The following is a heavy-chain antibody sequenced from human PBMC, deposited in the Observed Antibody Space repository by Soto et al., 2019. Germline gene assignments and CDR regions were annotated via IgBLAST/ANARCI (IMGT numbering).Heavy chain of an antibody. V-gene: IGHV1-69*01. Sequence: QAQVVQSGAEVRKPGSSVKLSCKASEGTFNSYAIAWVRQAPGQGLEWMGGISPYYNTLNYAQKFQDRVTITADDSTNTVYMELSSLRSDDTAVYFCASGASRWYPYFFDSCAQGTLVTVSS. CDR3: ASGASRWYPYFFDS. CDR1: EGTFNSYA. D-gene: IGHD6-13*01. J-gene: IGHJ4*02. CDR2: ISPYYNTL.